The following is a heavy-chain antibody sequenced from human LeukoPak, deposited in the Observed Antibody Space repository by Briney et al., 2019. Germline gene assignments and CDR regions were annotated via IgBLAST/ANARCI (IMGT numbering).Heavy chain of an antibody. CDR1: GFTFSSYA. D-gene: IGHD3-10*02. J-gene: IGHJ5*02. V-gene: IGHV3-23*01. CDR3: AKDDARATVCWNWFDP. CDR2: ISGSGGST. Sequence: GGSLRLSCAASGFTFSSYAMSWVRQAPGKGLEWVSAISGSGGSTYYADSVKGRFTISRDNSKNTLYLQMNSLRAEDTAVYYCAKDDARATVCWNWFDPWGQGTLVTVSS.